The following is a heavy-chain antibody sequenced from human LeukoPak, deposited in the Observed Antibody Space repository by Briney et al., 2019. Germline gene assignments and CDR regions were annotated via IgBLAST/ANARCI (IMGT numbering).Heavy chain of an antibody. CDR1: GGSVSSSIYY. CDR2: IYYSGST. CDR3: VSRNDILAGYVFDF. J-gene: IGHJ4*02. Sequence: SETLSLTCTVSGGSVSSSIYYWGSIRKPPGKGLEWHGGIYYSGSTSYNPSLQSRVTISVDTSKNQFSLKLTSVTAADTAVYYCVSRNDILAGYVFDFWGQGTLVTVSS. V-gene: IGHV4-39*01. D-gene: IGHD3-9*01.